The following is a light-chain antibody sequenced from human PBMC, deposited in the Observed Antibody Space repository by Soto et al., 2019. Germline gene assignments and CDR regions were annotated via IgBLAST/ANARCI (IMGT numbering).Light chain of an antibody. CDR3: QQYNNWPPLT. CDR1: QSVSSS. J-gene: IGKJ4*01. CDR2: GAS. Sequence: EIVLTQSPGTLSLSPGERATLSCRASQSVSSSYLAWYQQRPGQAPRLLIYGASTRATGIPARFSGSGSGTEFTLTISSLQSEDCAVYYCQQYNNWPPLTFGGGTKVDI. V-gene: IGKV3-15*01.